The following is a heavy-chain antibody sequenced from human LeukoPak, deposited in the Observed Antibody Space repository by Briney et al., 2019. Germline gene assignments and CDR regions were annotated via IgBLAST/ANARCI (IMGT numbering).Heavy chain of an antibody. Sequence: GSLRLSCAASGFTFSSYGMHWVRQAPGKGLEWVAFIRYDGSNKYYADSVKGRFTISRDNSKNTLYLQMNSLRAEDTAVYYCAKGVGGFYYYYMDVWGKGTTVTISS. CDR2: IRYDGSNK. J-gene: IGHJ6*03. CDR3: AKGVGGFYYYYMDV. D-gene: IGHD6-25*01. V-gene: IGHV3-30*02. CDR1: GFTFSSYG.